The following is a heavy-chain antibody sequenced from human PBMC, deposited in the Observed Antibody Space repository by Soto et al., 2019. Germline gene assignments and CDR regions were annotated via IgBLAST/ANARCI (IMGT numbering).Heavy chain of an antibody. CDR1: GGSISSGGYY. CDR3: ARGLWYYDFWSGYSGRYYFDY. J-gene: IGHJ4*02. Sequence: QVQLQESGPGLVKPSQTLSLTCTVSGGSISSGGYYWSWIRQHPGKGLEWIGYIYYSGSTYYNPSLKSRVTISVDPSKNQFSLKLSSVTAADTAVYYCARGLWYYDFWSGYSGRYYFDYWGQGTLVTVSS. CDR2: IYYSGST. D-gene: IGHD3-3*01. V-gene: IGHV4-31*03.